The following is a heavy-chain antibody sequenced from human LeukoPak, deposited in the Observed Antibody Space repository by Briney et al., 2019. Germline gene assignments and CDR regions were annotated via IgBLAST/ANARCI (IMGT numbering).Heavy chain of an antibody. V-gene: IGHV3-30*04. D-gene: IGHD3-10*01. CDR1: GFTFSRYV. CDR2: ISKDGSDE. CDR3: ARAAPVRGVTFFDY. J-gene: IGHJ4*02. Sequence: GGSLRLSCVASGFTFSRYVIHWVRQAPGKGLEWVAVISKDGSDEYYADSVKGRFTVSRDTSKNSLYLQMNNLRGEDTAVYYCARAAPVRGVTFFDYWGQGTLITVSS.